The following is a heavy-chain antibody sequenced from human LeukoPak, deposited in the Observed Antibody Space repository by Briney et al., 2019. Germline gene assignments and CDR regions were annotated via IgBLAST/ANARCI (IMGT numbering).Heavy chain of an antibody. CDR1: GFTSSDYY. D-gene: IGHD2/OR15-2a*01. J-gene: IGHJ6*04. Sequence: GGSLRLSCAASGFTSSDYYMSWIRQAPGKGLEWVSYISSGSSYTNYADSVKGRFTISRDNAKNSLYLQMNSLRAEDTAVYCCARAFRLYGMDVWGKGTTVTVSS. V-gene: IGHV3-11*06. CDR3: ARAFRLYGMDV. CDR2: ISSGSSYT.